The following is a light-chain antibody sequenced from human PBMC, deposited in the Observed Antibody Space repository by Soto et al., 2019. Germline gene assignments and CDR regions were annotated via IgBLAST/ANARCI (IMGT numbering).Light chain of an antibody. CDR2: NVS. Sequence: QSVLTQPASVSGSPGQSITISCTGTSSDVGGYNYVSWYQQHPGKAPKLMIYNVSYRPPGVSNRFSASKSANTASLTISGLQPEDEADYYCSSYSSITSHVVFGGGTKLTVL. CDR1: SSDVGGYNY. V-gene: IGLV2-14*03. CDR3: SSYSSITSHVV. J-gene: IGLJ2*01.